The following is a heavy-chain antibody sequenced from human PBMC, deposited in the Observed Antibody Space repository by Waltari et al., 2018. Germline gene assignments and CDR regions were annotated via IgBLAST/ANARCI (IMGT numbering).Heavy chain of an antibody. J-gene: IGHJ4*02. CDR3: ARVYSGGNSGLDY. D-gene: IGHD2-21*02. CDR1: GFTVSSNY. V-gene: IGHV3-53*01. CDR2: IYSGGST. Sequence: EVQLVESGGGLIQPGGSLRLSCAASGFTVSSNYMSWVRQAPGKGLEWVSVIYSGGSTYYADSVKGRFTISRDKSKNTLYLQMNSLRAEDTAVYYCARVYSGGNSGLDYWGQGTLVTVSS.